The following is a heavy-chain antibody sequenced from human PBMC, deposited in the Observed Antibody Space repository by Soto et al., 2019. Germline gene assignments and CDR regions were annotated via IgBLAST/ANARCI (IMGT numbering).Heavy chain of an antibody. CDR1: GGSISSYF. J-gene: IGHJ5*02. CDR2: MYYSGSA. D-gene: IGHD6-6*01. Sequence: PSETLSLTCTVSGGSISSYFWSWIRQPPGKGLEWIGYMYYSGSANYNPSLKSRVTISVDTSKNQFSLKLSSVTAADTAVYYCARLSIAPNWVDPWGQGTLVTVSS. CDR3: ARLSIAPNWVDP. V-gene: IGHV4-59*08.